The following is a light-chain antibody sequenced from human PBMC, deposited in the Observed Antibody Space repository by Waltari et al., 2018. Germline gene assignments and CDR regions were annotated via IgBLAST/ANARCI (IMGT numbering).Light chain of an antibody. V-gene: IGKV3-20*01. J-gene: IGKJ5*01. CDR3: QQYGGSPPIT. Sequence: EIVLTQSPGTLSLSPGERATLSCRASQSVSSSYLVWYQQKPGQAPRLLIYGTSSRAIDIPDRFSGSGSGTDFTLTISRLEPEDFAVYYCQQYGGSPPITFGQGTRLEIK. CDR2: GTS. CDR1: QSVSSSY.